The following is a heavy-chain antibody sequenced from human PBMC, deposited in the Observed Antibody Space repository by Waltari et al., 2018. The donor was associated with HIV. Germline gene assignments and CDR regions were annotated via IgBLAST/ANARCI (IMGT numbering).Heavy chain of an antibody. V-gene: IGHV3-15*01. CDR3: TVGKSSGYY. Sequence: EVQLVESGGGLVKPGGSLRLSCADSGVSFIEVWLNWVRQAPGQGLEWVGQIKSKTEGWTTDYAAPVKGRFTISRDDSKNMLFLEMNSLNTDDTASYYCTVGKSSGYYWGQGTLVTVSS. J-gene: IGHJ4*02. CDR1: GVSFIEVW. CDR2: IKSKTEGWTT. D-gene: IGHD3-22*01.